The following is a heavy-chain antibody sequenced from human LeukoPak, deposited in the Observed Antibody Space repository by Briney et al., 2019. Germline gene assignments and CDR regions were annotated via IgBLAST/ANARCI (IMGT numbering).Heavy chain of an antibody. CDR3: ARGEYGGYEVY. CDR2: IYYSGSI. Sequence: SETLSLTCTVSGGSISSYYWSWIRQPPGKGLEWIGYIYYSGSINYNPSLKSRVTISVETSKNQFSLKLSSVTAADTAVYYCARGEYGGYEVYWGQGTLVTVSS. D-gene: IGHD5-12*01. V-gene: IGHV4-59*01. J-gene: IGHJ4*02. CDR1: GGSISSYY.